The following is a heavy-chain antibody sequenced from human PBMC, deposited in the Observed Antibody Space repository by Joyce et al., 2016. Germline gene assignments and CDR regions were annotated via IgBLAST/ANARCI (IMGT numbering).Heavy chain of an antibody. CDR1: GIIFSSNE. Sequence: EVHLVESGGGLVQPGGSLRLSCAASGIIFSSNEMNWVRQAPGKGLEWISSINSDDSMIHYADSVRGRFTISRDNARNSLYLEMNYLRVEDTAIYYCTTPSCANWGQGSLVTVSS. J-gene: IGHJ4*02. D-gene: IGHD2-2*01. V-gene: IGHV3-48*03. CDR3: TTPSCAN. CDR2: INSDDSMI.